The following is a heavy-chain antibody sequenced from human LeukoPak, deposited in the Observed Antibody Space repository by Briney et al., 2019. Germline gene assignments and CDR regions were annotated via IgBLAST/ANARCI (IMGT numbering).Heavy chain of an antibody. CDR1: GGSISSYY. Sequence: PSETLSLTCTVSGGSISSYYWSWIRQPPGKGLEWIGYIHYSGSTNYNPSLKSRVTISVDTSKNQFSLKLSSVTAADTAVYYCARASAYYDILTGHTPFDYWGQGTLVTVSS. D-gene: IGHD3-9*01. CDR3: ARASAYYDILTGHTPFDY. V-gene: IGHV4-59*01. CDR2: IHYSGST. J-gene: IGHJ4*02.